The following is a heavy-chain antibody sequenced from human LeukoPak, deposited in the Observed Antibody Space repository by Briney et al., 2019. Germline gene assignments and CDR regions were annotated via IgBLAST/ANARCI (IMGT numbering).Heavy chain of an antibody. CDR1: GGSISSYY. CDR3: ARYVGLVGKLQIYYYGMDV. D-gene: IGHD5-24*01. Sequence: SETLSLTCTVSGGSISSYYWSWIRQPPGKGLEWIGYIYYSGSTNYNPSLKSRVTISVDTSKNQFSLKLSSVTAADTAVYYCARYVGLVGKLQIYYYGMDVWGQGTTVTVPS. CDR2: IYYSGST. J-gene: IGHJ6*02. V-gene: IGHV4-59*01.